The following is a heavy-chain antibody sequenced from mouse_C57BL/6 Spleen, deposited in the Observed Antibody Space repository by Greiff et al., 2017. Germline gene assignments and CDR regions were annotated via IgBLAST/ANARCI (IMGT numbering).Heavy chain of an antibody. CDR3: ARNGFAY. CDR2: IWSGGST. CDR1: GFSLTSYG. V-gene: IGHV2-2*01. Sequence: QVQLQQSGPGLVQPSQSLSITCTVSGFSLTSYGVHWVRQSPGKGLEWLGVIWSGGSTDYNAAFISRLSISKDNSKSQVFFKMNSLQADATAIYYCARNGFAYWGQGTLVTVSA. J-gene: IGHJ3*01.